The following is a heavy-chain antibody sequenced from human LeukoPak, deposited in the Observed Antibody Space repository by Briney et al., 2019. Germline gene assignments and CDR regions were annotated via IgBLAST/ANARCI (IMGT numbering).Heavy chain of an antibody. CDR1: GFTFSNYA. V-gene: IGHV3-23*01. J-gene: IGHJ5*02. CDR3: AKDLEQSYIGWSTIYDA. CDR2: ISSDASTT. Sequence: PGGSLRLSCAASGFTFSNYALSWVRQVPGKRLEWVSAISSDASTTGYADSVKGRFTISRDNSKSTMYLQMNSLRAEDTAVYYCAKDLEQSYIGWSTIYDAWGQGSLVTVSA. D-gene: IGHD6-19*01.